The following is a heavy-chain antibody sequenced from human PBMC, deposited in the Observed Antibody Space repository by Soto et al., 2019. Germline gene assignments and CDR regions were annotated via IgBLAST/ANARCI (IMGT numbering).Heavy chain of an antibody. Sequence: SETLSLTCTVSGASIITDNYFWVWIRQSPRRGLELIGSISYSGRTYDNPSLQSRITTSIDASKNQFSLKLTSVTTADTAVYYCARGRGGYWFDPWGQGTLVTVSS. J-gene: IGHJ5*02. CDR2: ISYSGRT. CDR3: ARGRGGYWFDP. CDR1: GASIITDNYF. D-gene: IGHD3-10*01. V-gene: IGHV4-39*01.